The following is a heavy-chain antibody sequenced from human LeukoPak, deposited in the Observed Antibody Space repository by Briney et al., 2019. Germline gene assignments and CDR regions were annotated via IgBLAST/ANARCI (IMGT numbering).Heavy chain of an antibody. Sequence: GGSLRLSCAASGFTFSSYAMSWVRQAPGKGLEWVSAISGSGGSTYYADSVKVRFTISRDNSKNTLYLQMNSLRAEDTAVYYCAKDLGYSSGWAFDYWGQGTLVTVSS. CDR3: AKDLGYSSGWAFDY. CDR2: ISGSGGST. V-gene: IGHV3-23*01. CDR1: GFTFSSYA. J-gene: IGHJ4*02. D-gene: IGHD6-19*01.